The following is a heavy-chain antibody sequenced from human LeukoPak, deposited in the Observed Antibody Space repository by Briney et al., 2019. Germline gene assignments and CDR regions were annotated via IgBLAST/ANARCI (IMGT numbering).Heavy chain of an antibody. Sequence: PSETLSLTCTVSGGSISSSSYYWGWIRQPPGKGLEWIGSIYYSGSTYYNPSLKSRVTISVDTSKNQFSLKLSSVTAADTAVYYCAKGATEFDYWGQGTLVTVSS. CDR2: IYYSGST. CDR3: AKGATEFDY. V-gene: IGHV4-39*07. J-gene: IGHJ4*02. CDR1: GGSISSSSYY. D-gene: IGHD1-26*01.